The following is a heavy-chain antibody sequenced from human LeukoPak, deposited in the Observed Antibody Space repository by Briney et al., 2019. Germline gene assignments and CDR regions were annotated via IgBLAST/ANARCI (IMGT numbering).Heavy chain of an antibody. J-gene: IGHJ4*02. V-gene: IGHV1-2*02. CDR3: ARAGYYYDSSGYWDYFDY. D-gene: IGHD3-22*01. Sequence: ASVKVSCKASGYTFTGYYMHWVRQAPGQGLEWIGWIHPNSGDTNYAQKFQGRVTMTRDTSISTAYMELSRLRSDDTAVYYCARAGYYYDSSGYWDYFDYWGQGTLVTVSS. CDR1: GYTFTGYY. CDR2: IHPNSGDT.